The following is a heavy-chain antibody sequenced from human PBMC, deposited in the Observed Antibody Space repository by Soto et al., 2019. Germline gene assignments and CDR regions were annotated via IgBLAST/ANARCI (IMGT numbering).Heavy chain of an antibody. CDR1: GYTFTSYY. Sequence: GASVKVSCKASGYTFTSYYMHWVRQAPGQGLEWMGIINPSGGSTSYAQKFQGRVTMTRDTSTSTVYMELSSLRSEDTAVYYCARPLYSSSSPYNWFDPWGQGTLVTVSS. CDR2: INPSGGST. CDR3: ARPLYSSSSPYNWFDP. V-gene: IGHV1-46*01. D-gene: IGHD6-6*01. J-gene: IGHJ5*02.